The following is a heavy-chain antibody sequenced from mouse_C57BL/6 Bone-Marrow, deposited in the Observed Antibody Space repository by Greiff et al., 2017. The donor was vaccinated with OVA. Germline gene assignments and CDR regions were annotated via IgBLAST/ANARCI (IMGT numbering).Heavy chain of an antibody. CDR3: ARAHYYGSSSDY. D-gene: IGHD1-1*01. CDR2: INPGSGGT. CDR1: GYAFTNYL. V-gene: IGHV1-54*01. J-gene: IGHJ2*01. Sequence: LVESGAELVRPGTSVKVSCKASGYAFTNYLIEWVKQRPGQGLEWIGVINPGSGGTNYNEKFKGKATLTADKSSSTAYMQLSSLTSEDSAVYFCARAHYYGSSSDYWGQGTTLTVSS.